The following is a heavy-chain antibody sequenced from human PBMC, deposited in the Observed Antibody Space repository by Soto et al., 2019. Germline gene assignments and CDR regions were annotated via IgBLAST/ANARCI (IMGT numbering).Heavy chain of an antibody. D-gene: IGHD3-22*01. J-gene: IGHJ6*02. V-gene: IGHV3-53*02. Sequence: EVQLVETGGGLIQPGGSLRVSCEVFGFTVSTNYMSWVRQAPGKGLEWVSVIYRGGSTYYSDSVKGRFTISRDNSKNTVYLQMNSLRVEAKAVYYCARDSYYYDSSGYPNYYGVDVWGQGTTVTVSS. CDR3: ARDSYYYDSSGYPNYYGVDV. CDR2: IYRGGST. CDR1: GFTVSTNY.